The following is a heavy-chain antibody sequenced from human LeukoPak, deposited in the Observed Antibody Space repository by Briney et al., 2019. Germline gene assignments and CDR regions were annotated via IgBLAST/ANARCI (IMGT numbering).Heavy chain of an antibody. D-gene: IGHD5-24*01. J-gene: IGHJ3*02. V-gene: IGHV4-61*02. CDR1: SGSINSGDYH. CDR2: IYITGST. CDR3: ARGSPVEAFDI. Sequence: SETLSLTCTVSSGSINSGDYHWSWIRLPAGKGLEWIGRIYITGSTNYNPSLKSRVTMSVDTSKNQFSLRLNSMTAADTAVYYCARGSPVEAFDIWGQGTMVTVSS.